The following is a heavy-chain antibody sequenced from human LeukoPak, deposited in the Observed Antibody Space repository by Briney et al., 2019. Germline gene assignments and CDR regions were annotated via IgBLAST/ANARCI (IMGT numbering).Heavy chain of an antibody. CDR1: GYTFTSYD. CDR2: MNPNRGNT. V-gene: IGHV1-8*01. Sequence: ASVKVSCKASGYTFTSYDINWGRQATGQGLEWMGWMNPNRGNTGYAQNFQGRVTMTRNTSISTAYRELSSLRSEDTAVYYCARGPYYYDSSGYYAVDYWGQGTLVTVSS. D-gene: IGHD3-22*01. J-gene: IGHJ4*02. CDR3: ARGPYYYDSSGYYAVDY.